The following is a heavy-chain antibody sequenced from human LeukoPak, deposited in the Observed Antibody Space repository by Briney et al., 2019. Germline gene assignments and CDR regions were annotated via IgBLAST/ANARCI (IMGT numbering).Heavy chain of an antibody. CDR2: ISPSGGST. J-gene: IGHJ3*02. CDR3: ARDRSYYGSGSYSPFDAFDI. D-gene: IGHD3-10*01. Sequence: ASVKVSCKAFGYTFTSNYMHWVRQAPGQGPEWMGVISPSGGSTTYAQKFQGRVTLTRDMSTSTDYLELSSLRSEDTAVYYCARDRSYYGSGSYSPFDAFDIWGQGTMVTVSS. V-gene: IGHV1-46*01. CDR1: GYTFTSNY.